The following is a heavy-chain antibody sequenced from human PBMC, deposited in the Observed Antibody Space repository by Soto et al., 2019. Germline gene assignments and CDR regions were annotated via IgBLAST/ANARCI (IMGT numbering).Heavy chain of an antibody. Sequence: ASVKVSCKASGYTFTSYYMHWVRQAPGQGLEWMGIINPSGGSTSYAQKFQGRVTMTRDTSTSTVYMELSSLRSEDTAVYYCARDPQIVLLWFGELFPAEYYYMDVWGKGTTVTVSS. V-gene: IGHV1-46*03. CDR3: ARDPQIVLLWFGELFPAEYYYMDV. CDR2: INPSGGST. D-gene: IGHD3-10*01. J-gene: IGHJ6*03. CDR1: GYTFTSYY.